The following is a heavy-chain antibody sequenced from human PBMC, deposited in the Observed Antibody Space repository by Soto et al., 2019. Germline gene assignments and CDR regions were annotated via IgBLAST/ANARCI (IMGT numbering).Heavy chain of an antibody. V-gene: IGHV3-53*01. CDR3: AWGDFDC. CDR1: GLTVSDNY. J-gene: IGHJ4*02. D-gene: IGHD3-16*01. Sequence: EVQLVESGGGLIQPGGSLRLSCAASGLTVSDNYMSWVRQAPGKGLEWVAIVFAGGDTYHADSVKGRFTVSRDNSKNTLDLQMHSLRAEDTAMYYCAWGDFDCWGQGTLVTVSS. CDR2: VFAGGDT.